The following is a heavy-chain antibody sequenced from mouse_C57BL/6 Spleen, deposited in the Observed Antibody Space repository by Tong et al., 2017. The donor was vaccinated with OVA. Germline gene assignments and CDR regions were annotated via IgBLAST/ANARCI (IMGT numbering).Heavy chain of an antibody. CDR3: ARSYGSSPYYFDY. J-gene: IGHJ2*01. CDR2: IDPSDSET. D-gene: IGHD1-1*01. CDR1: GYTFTSYW. Sequence: VQLQESGAELVRPGSSVKLSCKASGYTFTSYWMHWVKQRPIQGLEWIGNIDPSDSETHYNQKFKDKATLTVDKSSSTAYMQLSSLTSEDSAVYYCARSYGSSPYYFDYWGQGTTLTVSS. V-gene: IGHV1-52*01.